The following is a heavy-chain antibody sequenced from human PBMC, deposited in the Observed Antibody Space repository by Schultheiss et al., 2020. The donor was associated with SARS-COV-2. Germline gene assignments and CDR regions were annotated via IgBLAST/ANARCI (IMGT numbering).Heavy chain of an antibody. V-gene: IGHV4-34*01. CDR1: GGSFSGYY. Sequence: SETLSLTCAVYGGSFSGYYWSWIRQPPGKGLEWIGEINHSGSTYYNPSLKSRVTISVDTSKNQFSLKLSSVTAADTAVYYCARGDTAMAFAEYFQHWGQGTLVTVSS. CDR3: ARGDTAMAFAEYFQH. J-gene: IGHJ1*01. CDR2: INHSGST. D-gene: IGHD5-18*01.